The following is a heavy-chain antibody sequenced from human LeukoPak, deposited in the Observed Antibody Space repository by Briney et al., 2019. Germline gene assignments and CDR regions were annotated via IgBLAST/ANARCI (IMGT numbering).Heavy chain of an antibody. Sequence: SETLSLTCAVSGGSISSSNWWSWVRQPPGKGLEWIGEIYHSGSTNYNPSLKSRVTISVDKSKNQFSLKLSSVTAADTAVYYCARDSVRDYYDSSGYLPAFDIWGQGTMVTVSS. CDR2: IYHSGST. D-gene: IGHD3-22*01. CDR1: GGSISSSNW. CDR3: ARDSVRDYYDSSGYLPAFDI. J-gene: IGHJ3*02. V-gene: IGHV4-4*02.